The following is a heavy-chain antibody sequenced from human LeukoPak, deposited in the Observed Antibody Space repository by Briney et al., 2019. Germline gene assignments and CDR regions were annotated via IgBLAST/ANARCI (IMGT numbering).Heavy chain of an antibody. D-gene: IGHD3-10*01. CDR3: ARGRGLLLWFGELSNFDY. V-gene: IGHV1-18*01. Sequence: ASVKVSCKASGYTFTSYGISWERQAPGQGLEWMGWISAYNGNTNYAQKLQGRVTMTTDTSTSTAYMELRSLRSDDTAVYYCARGRGLLLWFGELSNFDYWGQGTLVTVSS. CDR2: ISAYNGNT. J-gene: IGHJ4*02. CDR1: GYTFTSYG.